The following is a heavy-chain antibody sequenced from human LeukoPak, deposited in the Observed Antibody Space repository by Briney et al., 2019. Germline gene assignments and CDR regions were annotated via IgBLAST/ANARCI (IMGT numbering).Heavy chain of an antibody. CDR1: GFTVSSNY. Sequence: PGGSLRLSCAASGFTVSSNYMSWVRQAPGKGLEWVSVIYSGGSTYYADSVKGRFTISRDNAKNTLYLQMNSLRAEDTAVYYCARAEGIAVAGNYYYGMDVWGKGTTVTVSS. D-gene: IGHD6-19*01. V-gene: IGHV3-53*01. CDR2: IYSGGST. CDR3: ARAEGIAVAGNYYYGMDV. J-gene: IGHJ6*04.